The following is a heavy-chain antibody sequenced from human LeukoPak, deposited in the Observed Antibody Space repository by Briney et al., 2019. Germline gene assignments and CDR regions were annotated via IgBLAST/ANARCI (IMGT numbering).Heavy chain of an antibody. Sequence: SETLSLTCAVSGGSISSSSYYWGWIRQPPGKGLEWIGSIYYSGSTYYNPSLKSRVTISVDTSKNQFFLKLSSVTAADTAVYYCASWGRRSYYFDYWGQGTLVTVSS. J-gene: IGHJ4*02. CDR1: GGSISSSSYY. CDR2: IYYSGST. D-gene: IGHD7-27*01. V-gene: IGHV4-39*01. CDR3: ASWGRRSYYFDY.